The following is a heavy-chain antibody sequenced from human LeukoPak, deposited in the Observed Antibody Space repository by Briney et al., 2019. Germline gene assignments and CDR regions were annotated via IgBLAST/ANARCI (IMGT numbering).Heavy chain of an antibody. Sequence: GGSLRLSCAASGFPFSSYGMHWVRQAPGKGLEWVAVIWYDGSNKYYGDSVKGRFTISRDNSKNTLYLQMNSLRAEDTAVYYCAEGGFCSSTSCYRDYWGQGTLVTVSS. CDR2: IWYDGSNK. J-gene: IGHJ4*02. V-gene: IGHV3-33*01. D-gene: IGHD2-2*02. CDR3: AEGGFCSSTSCYRDY. CDR1: GFPFSSYG.